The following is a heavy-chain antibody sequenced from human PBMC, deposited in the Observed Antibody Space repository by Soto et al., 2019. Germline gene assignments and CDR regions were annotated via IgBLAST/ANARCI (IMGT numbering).Heavy chain of an antibody. CDR2: IWYDGSNK. Sequence: QVQLVESGGGVVQPGRSLRLSCAASGFTFSSYGMHWVRQAPGKGLEWVAVIWYDGSNKYYADSVKGRFTISRDNSKNTLYLQMNSLRAEDTAVYYCARTIYGLYGMDVCGQGTTVTVSS. CDR3: ARTIYGLYGMDV. V-gene: IGHV3-33*01. CDR1: GFTFSSYG. J-gene: IGHJ6*02. D-gene: IGHD4-17*01.